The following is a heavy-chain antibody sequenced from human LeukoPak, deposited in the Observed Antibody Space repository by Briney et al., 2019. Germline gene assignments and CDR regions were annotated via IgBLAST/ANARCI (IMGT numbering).Heavy chain of an antibody. D-gene: IGHD1-26*01. CDR2: ISGSGVST. Sequence: PLGSLRLSCAASGFTFSSYAMSWVRPAPGKGLEWVSAISGSGVSTYYADYVKGRFTISRDNSKNTLYLQMNSLRAEDTAVYYCAKGLTSGSYRRYYGMDVWGQGTRVTVSS. J-gene: IGHJ6*02. V-gene: IGHV3-23*01. CDR1: GFTFSSYA. CDR3: AKGLTSGSYRRYYGMDV.